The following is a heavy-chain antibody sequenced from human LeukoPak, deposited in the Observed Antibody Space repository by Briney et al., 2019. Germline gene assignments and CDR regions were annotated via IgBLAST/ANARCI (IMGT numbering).Heavy chain of an antibody. CDR1: GYTFTSYG. D-gene: IGHD1-26*01. V-gene: IGHV1-18*01. Sequence: ASVKVSCKASGYTFTSYGISWVRQAPGQGLEWMGWISAYNGNTNYAQKLQGRVTMTTDTSTSTAYMELRSLRSDDTAVYYCARDHSGSYSPGYMDVWGKGTTVTVSS. CDR3: ARDHSGSYSPGYMDV. J-gene: IGHJ6*03. CDR2: ISAYNGNT.